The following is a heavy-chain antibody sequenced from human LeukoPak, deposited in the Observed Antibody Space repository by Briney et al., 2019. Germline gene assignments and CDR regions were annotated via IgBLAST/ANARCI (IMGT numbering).Heavy chain of an antibody. CDR3: ARDFSSVVVVPAAADY. J-gene: IGHJ4*02. V-gene: IGHV1-18*01. CDR2: ISAYNGNT. CDR1: GYTFTSYG. Sequence: ASVKVSCKASGYTFTSYGISWVRQAPGQGLEWMGWISAYNGNTNYAQKLQGRVTMTTDTSTSTAYMELRSLRSDDTAVYYCARDFSSVVVVPAAADYWGQGTLVTVSS. D-gene: IGHD2-2*01.